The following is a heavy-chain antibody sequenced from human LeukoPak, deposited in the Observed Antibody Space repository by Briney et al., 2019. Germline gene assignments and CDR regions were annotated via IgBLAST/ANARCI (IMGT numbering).Heavy chain of an antibody. Sequence: GASVKVSCKTSGYTFTNYGLSWVRQAPGQGLEWMGRIIPILGIANYAQKFQGRVTITADKSTSTAYMELSSLRSEDTAVYYCARAPLGSLDYWGQGTLVTVSS. CDR2: IIPILGIA. V-gene: IGHV1-69*04. J-gene: IGHJ4*02. CDR3: ARAPLGSLDY. CDR1: GYTFTNYG. D-gene: IGHD3-16*01.